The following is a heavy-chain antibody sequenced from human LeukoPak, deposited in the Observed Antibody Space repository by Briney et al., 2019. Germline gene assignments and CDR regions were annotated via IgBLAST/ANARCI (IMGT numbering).Heavy chain of an antibody. CDR1: GYTFTSYG. CDR3: ARSPAAHSIAAEELAYYYMDV. CDR2: ISAYNGNT. V-gene: IGHV1-18*01. J-gene: IGHJ6*03. D-gene: IGHD6-13*01. Sequence: ASVKVSCKASGYTFTSYGISWVRQAPGQGLEWMGWISAYNGNTNYAQKLQGRVTMTTDTSTSTAYMELRSLRSDDTAVYYCARSPAAHSIAAEELAYYYMDVWGKGTTVTVSS.